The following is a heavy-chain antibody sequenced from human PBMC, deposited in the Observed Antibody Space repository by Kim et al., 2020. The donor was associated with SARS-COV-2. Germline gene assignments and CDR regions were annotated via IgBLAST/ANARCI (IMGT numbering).Heavy chain of an antibody. CDR2: ISGSGGCI. CDR1: GFTFSSYA. Sequence: GGSLRLSCAASGFTFSSYAMSWVRQAPGKGLEWVSSISGSGGCIYYADSVRGRFTISRDNSKNSLYLQMNSLRAEDTAVYYCARAVLLWFGESGNFGYCGQGALRTVSS. V-gene: IGHV3-23*01. CDR3: ARAVLLWFGESGNFGY. J-gene: IGHJ4*02. D-gene: IGHD3-10*01.